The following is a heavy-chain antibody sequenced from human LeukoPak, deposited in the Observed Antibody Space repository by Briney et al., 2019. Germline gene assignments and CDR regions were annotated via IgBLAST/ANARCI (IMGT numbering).Heavy chain of an antibody. V-gene: IGHV1-18*01. J-gene: IGHJ4*02. D-gene: IGHD2-2*02. CDR1: GYTFTSYG. CDR3: ARNVVGDCSSTSCYTDY. CDR2: ISAYNGNT. Sequence: ASVKVSCKASGYTFTSYGISWVPQAPGQGLQWMGWISAYNGNTNYAQKLQGRVTMTTDTSTSTAYMELRSLRSDDTAVYYCARNVVGDCSSTSCYTDYWGQGTLVTVSS.